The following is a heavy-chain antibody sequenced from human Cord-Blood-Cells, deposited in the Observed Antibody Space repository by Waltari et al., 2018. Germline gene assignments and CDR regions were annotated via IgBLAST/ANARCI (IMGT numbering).Heavy chain of an antibody. CDR1: GGSISSYY. J-gene: IGHJ3*02. CDR3: ARHRYDYVWGSYRDAFDI. Sequence: QVQLQESGPGLVKPSETLSLTCTVSGGSISSYYWSWIRQPPGKGLEWIGYIYYSGSTNDNPALKSRVTISVDTSKNQFSLKLSSVTAADTAVYYCARHRYDYVWGSYRDAFDIWGQGTMVTVSS. CDR2: IYYSGST. D-gene: IGHD3-16*02. V-gene: IGHV4-59*01.